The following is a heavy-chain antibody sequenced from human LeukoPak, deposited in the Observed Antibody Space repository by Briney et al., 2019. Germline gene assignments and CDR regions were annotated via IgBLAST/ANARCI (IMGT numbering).Heavy chain of an antibody. CDR2: IYYSGST. J-gene: IGHJ4*02. Sequence: KPSETLSLTCTVSGGSISSSSYYWGWIRQPPGKGLEWIGSIYYSGSTYYNPSLKSRVTISVDTSKNQFSLKLSSVTAADTAMYYCARLEYSGYDFCFDYWGQGTLVTVSS. CDR3: ARLEYSGYDFCFDY. D-gene: IGHD5-12*01. CDR1: GGSISSSSYY. V-gene: IGHV4-39*07.